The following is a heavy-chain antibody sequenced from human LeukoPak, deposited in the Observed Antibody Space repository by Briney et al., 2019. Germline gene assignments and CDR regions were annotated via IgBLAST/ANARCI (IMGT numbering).Heavy chain of an antibody. V-gene: IGHV4-39*07. Sequence: PETLSLTCTVSVGSIGTTRYYWGWIRQPPGKGLGWMGSIYYSGSTYYNPSLKSRVNISVDTSKNQFSLKLSSVTAADTVGYYCARSAVAGYFDYWGRGTRVTV. D-gene: IGHD6-19*01. CDR3: ARSAVAGYFDY. J-gene: IGHJ4*02. CDR2: IYYSGST. CDR1: VGSIGTTRYY.